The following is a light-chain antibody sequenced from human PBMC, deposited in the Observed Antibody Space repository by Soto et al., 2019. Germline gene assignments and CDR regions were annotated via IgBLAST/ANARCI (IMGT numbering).Light chain of an antibody. CDR2: WAS. CDR1: QSLLYVSNNKNY. Sequence: DIVLTQSPESLAVSLGEGATINCESSQSLLYVSNNKNYLAWYQQKPGQPPKLLIYWASTRASGVPDRFTGSRSGTHFTLTISSLQAEDVALYYCQQYYGNPQTFGQGTK. V-gene: IGKV4-1*01. CDR3: QQYYGNPQT. J-gene: IGKJ2*01.